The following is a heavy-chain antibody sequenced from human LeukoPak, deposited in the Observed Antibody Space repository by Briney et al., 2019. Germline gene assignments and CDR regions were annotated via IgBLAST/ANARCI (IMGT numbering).Heavy chain of an antibody. D-gene: IGHD3-22*01. J-gene: IGHJ5*02. CDR1: GGSISSYY. CDR3: ARDLTDYYDSSGYYMSGWFDP. Sequence: PSETLSLTCTVSGGSISSYYWSWIRQPPGKGLKWIGYIYYSGSTNYNPSLKSRVTISVDTSKNQFSLKLSSVTAADTAVYYCARDLTDYYDSSGYYMSGWFDPWGQGTLVTVSS. V-gene: IGHV4-59*01. CDR2: IYYSGST.